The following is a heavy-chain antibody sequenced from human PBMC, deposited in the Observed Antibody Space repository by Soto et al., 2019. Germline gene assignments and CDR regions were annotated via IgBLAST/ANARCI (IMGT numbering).Heavy chain of an antibody. CDR3: ARPTAITMVRGVEADFDY. CDR2: ISAYNGNT. V-gene: IGHV1-18*01. D-gene: IGHD3-10*01. CDR1: GYTFTSYG. Sequence: ASVKVSCKASGYTFTSYGISWVRQAPGQGLEWMGWISAYNGNTNYAQKLQGRVTMTTDTSTSTAYMELRSLRSDDTAVYYCARPTAITMVRGVEADFDYWGQGTLVTVSS. J-gene: IGHJ4*02.